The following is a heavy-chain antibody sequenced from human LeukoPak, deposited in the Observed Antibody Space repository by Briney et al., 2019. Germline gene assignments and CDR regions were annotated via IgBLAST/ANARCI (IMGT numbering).Heavy chain of an antibody. J-gene: IGHJ6*02. D-gene: IGHD5-18*01. CDR1: GHSFTSYY. CDR2: SNPSGGSA. V-gene: IGHV1-46*01. Sequence: GASVTVSCKATGHSFTSYYMYRVRQAPGQWLEWMGMSNPSGGSASYAQKFQGRVTMTRDTSTSTVYMELSSLRSEDTAVYYCARDLQDTAMVTYPYYYYGMDVWGQGTTVTVS. CDR3: ARDLQDTAMVTYPYYYYGMDV.